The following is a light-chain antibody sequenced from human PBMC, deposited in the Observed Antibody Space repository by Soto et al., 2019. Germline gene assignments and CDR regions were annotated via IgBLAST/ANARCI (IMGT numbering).Light chain of an antibody. J-gene: IGKJ1*01. Sequence: EIVMTQSPATLSVSPGERATLSCRASQSVSTNLAWYQQKPGQAPRLLIYGASTRATGIPARFSGSGSGTDFTLTISRLEPEDFAVYYCQQRSNWWTFGQGTKVDIK. CDR1: QSVSTN. CDR3: QQRSNWWT. V-gene: IGKV3-15*01. CDR2: GAS.